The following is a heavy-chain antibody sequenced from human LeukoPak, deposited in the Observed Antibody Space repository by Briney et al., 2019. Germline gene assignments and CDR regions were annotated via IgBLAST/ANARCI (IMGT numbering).Heavy chain of an antibody. CDR1: GDSIDSSNSF. CDR3: ARAPTMLDYNYMDV. D-gene: IGHD3/OR15-3a*01. Sequence: PSETLSLTCSVSGDSIDSSNSFWAWVRQPPGRGLDWIGTMSYGGNTYYNSSLKTRVTMSVAPSKNQISLKLNSVTAADTAVCYCARAPTMLDYNYMDVWGKGTTVIISS. J-gene: IGHJ6*03. CDR2: MSYGGNT. V-gene: IGHV4-39*07.